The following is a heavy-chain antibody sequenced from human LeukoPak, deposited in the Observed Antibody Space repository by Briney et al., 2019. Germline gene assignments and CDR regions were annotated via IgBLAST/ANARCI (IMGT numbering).Heavy chain of an antibody. V-gene: IGHV3-66*01. J-gene: IGHJ4*02. CDR3: ARGPPYSRSWYGENY. Sequence: GSLXLSXAASGFTVSSNYMSWVRQAPGKGLEWVSLIYSGGSTFYAHSVKGSFTISSDNSQTTLYLQMNSLRAEDTAVYYCARGPPYSRSWYGENYWGQGTLVTVSS. D-gene: IGHD6-13*01. CDR2: IYSGGST. CDR1: GFTVSSNY.